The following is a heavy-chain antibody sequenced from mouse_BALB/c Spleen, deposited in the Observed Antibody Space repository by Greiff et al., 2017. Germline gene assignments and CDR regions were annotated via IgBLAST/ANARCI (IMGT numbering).Heavy chain of an antibody. Sequence: EVKLVESGGGLVQPGGSLKLSCAASGFTFSSYTMSWVRQTPEKRLEWVAYISNGGGSTYYPDTVKGRFTISRDNAKNTLYLQMSSLKSEDTALYYCASYYYGSPYWYFDVWGAGTTVTVSS. CDR1: GFTFSSYT. CDR2: ISNGGGST. D-gene: IGHD1-1*01. V-gene: IGHV5-12-2*01. J-gene: IGHJ1*01. CDR3: ASYYYGSPYWYFDV.